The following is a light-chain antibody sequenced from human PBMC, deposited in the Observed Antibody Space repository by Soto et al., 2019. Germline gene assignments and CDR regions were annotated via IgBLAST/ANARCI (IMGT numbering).Light chain of an antibody. CDR2: AAS. CDR1: QTIANY. CDR3: QQSYIVPYT. V-gene: IGKV1-39*01. Sequence: DIQMTQSPSSLSASVGDRVTVTCRASQTIANYLNWYQHKPGKAPKLLVFAASNLQSGVPSRFSGSGSGTDFTLTIDSLQPEDFATYTCQQSYIVPYTFGQGTKLEIK. J-gene: IGKJ2*01.